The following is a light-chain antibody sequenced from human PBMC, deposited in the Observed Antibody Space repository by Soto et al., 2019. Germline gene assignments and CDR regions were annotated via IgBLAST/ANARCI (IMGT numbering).Light chain of an antibody. CDR2: DVI. CDR3: CSYAGSNTWG. Sequence: QSALTQPRSVSGSPGQSVTISCTGTSSDVGGYNYVSWYQQHPGKAPKLMIYDVIKRPSGVPDRFSGSKSGNTASLTISGLQAEDEADEYCCSYAGSNTWGFGGGTKRTFL. V-gene: IGLV2-11*01. J-gene: IGLJ3*02. CDR1: SSDVGGYNY.